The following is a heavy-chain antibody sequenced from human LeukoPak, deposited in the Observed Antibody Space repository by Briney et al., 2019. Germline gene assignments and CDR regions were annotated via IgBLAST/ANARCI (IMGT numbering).Heavy chain of an antibody. Sequence: GGSPRLSCAASGFTFSSYAMSWVRQAPGKGLEWVSGISGRGGSTYYADSVKGRFTISRDNSKNTLYLQMNSLRAEDTAVYYCAKDLGWELHDFDYWGQGTLVTVSS. CDR3: AKDLGWELHDFDY. V-gene: IGHV3-23*01. D-gene: IGHD1-26*01. CDR2: ISGRGGST. J-gene: IGHJ4*02. CDR1: GFTFSSYA.